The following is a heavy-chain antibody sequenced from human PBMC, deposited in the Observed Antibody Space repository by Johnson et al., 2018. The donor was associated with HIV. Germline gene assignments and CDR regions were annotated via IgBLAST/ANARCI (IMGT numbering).Heavy chain of an antibody. CDR1: GFTFSSYA. CDR3: ARLPSGYSRDDLDI. CDR2: ISYDGRNK. Sequence: VQLVESGGGVVQPGRSLRLSCAASGFTFSSYAMHWVRQAPGKGLEWVAVISYDGRNKYYADSVKGRFTISRDNSKNTLYLQMNSLRAEDTAVYYCARLPSGYSRDDLDIWGQGTMVAVSS. J-gene: IGHJ3*02. D-gene: IGHD5-18*01. V-gene: IGHV3-30-3*01.